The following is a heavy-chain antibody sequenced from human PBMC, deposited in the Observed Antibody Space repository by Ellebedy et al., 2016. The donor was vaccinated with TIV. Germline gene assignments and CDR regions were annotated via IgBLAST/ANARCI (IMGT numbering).Heavy chain of an antibody. CDR1: GFTFSDYY. CDR2: ISSSGNSI. V-gene: IGHV3-11*01. J-gene: IGHJ5*02. CDR3: ARDTRFIDHQHNWFDP. D-gene: IGHD2-2*01. Sequence: GESLKISCAASGFTFSDYYMIWIHQAPGKGLEWVSYISSSGNSIYYADSVKGRFTISRDNAKSSLYLQMNSLRAEDTAVYYCARDTRFIDHQHNWFDPWGQGTLVTVSS.